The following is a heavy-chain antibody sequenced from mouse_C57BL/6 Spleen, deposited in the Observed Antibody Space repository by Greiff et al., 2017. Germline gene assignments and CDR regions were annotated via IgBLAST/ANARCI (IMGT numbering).Heavy chain of an antibody. CDR3: ARGDFAWFAY. D-gene: IGHD3-3*01. CDR1: GYTFTSYW. V-gene: IGHV1-61*01. CDR2: IYPSDSET. J-gene: IGHJ3*01. Sequence: VQLQQPGAELVRPGSSVKLSCKASGYTFTSYWMDWVKQRPGQGLEWIGNIYPSDSETHYNQKFKDKATLTVDKSSSTAYMQLSSLTSEDSAVYYCARGDFAWFAYWGQGTLVTVSA.